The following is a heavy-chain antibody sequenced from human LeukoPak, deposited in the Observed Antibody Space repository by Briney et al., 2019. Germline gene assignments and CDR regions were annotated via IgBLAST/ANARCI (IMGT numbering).Heavy chain of an antibody. CDR1: GFTFSSYA. Sequence: GGPLRLSCAASGFTFSSYAMSWVRQAPGKGLEWVSAISGSGGSTYYADSVKGRFTISRDNSKNTLYLQMNSLRAEDTAVYYCAKAYSSSDYYYMDVWGKGTTVTVSS. CDR3: AKAYSSSDYYYMDV. V-gene: IGHV3-23*01. J-gene: IGHJ6*03. D-gene: IGHD6-6*01. CDR2: ISGSGGST.